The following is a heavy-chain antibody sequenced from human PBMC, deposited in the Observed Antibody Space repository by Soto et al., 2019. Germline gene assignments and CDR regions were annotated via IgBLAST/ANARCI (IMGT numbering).Heavy chain of an antibody. CDR3: SGTYSGSSMRFDY. D-gene: IGHD5-12*01. CDR2: VKSKTDGGTI. J-gene: IGHJ4*02. Sequence: EVQLVESGGGLVKPGGSLRLSCAASGFTFSNAWMTWVRQAPGKGLEWVGRVKSKTDGGTIDYAAHMKDRFTISRDDSNNTLYLQMSSRNTEETALYYGSGTYSGSSMRFDYWGQGTLVTVSS. CDR1: GFTFSNAW. V-gene: IGHV3-15*01.